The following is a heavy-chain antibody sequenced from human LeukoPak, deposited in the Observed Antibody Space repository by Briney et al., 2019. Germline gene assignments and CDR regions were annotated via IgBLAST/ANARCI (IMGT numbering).Heavy chain of an antibody. CDR1: GFTFTTHW. CDR3: ATERQKYFDY. Sequence: TGGSLRLSCGASGFTFTTHWIHWVRQAPGKGLVWVSRIKPGGSDTNYADSVKGRFTISRDNNRNSLSLQMNSLRTEDTALYYCATERQKYFDYWGQGTLVTVSS. J-gene: IGHJ4*02. V-gene: IGHV3-74*01. CDR2: IKPGGSDT.